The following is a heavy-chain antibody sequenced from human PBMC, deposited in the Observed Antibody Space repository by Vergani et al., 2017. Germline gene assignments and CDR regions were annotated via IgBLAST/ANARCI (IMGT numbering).Heavy chain of an antibody. J-gene: IGHJ6*02. CDR1: GFTFSSYG. V-gene: IGHV3-30*02. D-gene: IGHD3-10*01. CDR3: AKGVTMVPDYYYCCGMDV. CDR2: IRFYGRNK. Sequence: QVQLVESGGGVVQPGGPLRLSCAASGFTFSSYGRNWVRQAPGKGREWVAFIRFYGRNKNYADSVKDRFTISRENTKNTLYLQMNSLSAEDTAVYYCAKGVTMVPDYYYCCGMDVWGQGTTVTVSS.